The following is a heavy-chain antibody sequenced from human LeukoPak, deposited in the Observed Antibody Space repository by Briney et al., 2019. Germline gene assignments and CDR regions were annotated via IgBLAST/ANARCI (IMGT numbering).Heavy chain of an antibody. D-gene: IGHD2-2*01. J-gene: IGHJ4*02. CDR3: ARGGYANSYGY. CDR1: GYSISSGYY. V-gene: IGHV4-38-2*02. CDR2: IYNSGST. Sequence: PSETLSLTCTVSGYSISSGYYGGWIRQSPGQGLEWIGSIYNSGSTYYNPSLKSRVTISVDTSKNQFSLKLSSVTAADTAVYYCARGGYANSYGYWGQGTLVTVSS.